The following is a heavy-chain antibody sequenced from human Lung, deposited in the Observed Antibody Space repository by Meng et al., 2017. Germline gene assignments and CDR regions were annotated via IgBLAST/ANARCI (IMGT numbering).Heavy chain of an antibody. CDR1: GGSFSDYY. Sequence: QVHLPQGGAGLLKPSETLSLTCVVSGGSFSDYYWSWIRQPPGKGLEWIGEINHSGSTNYNPSLESRATISVDTSQNNLSLKLSSVTAADSAVYYCARGPTTMAHDFDYWGQGTLVTVSS. CDR3: ARGPTTMAHDFDY. CDR2: INHSGST. V-gene: IGHV4-34*01. J-gene: IGHJ4*02. D-gene: IGHD4-11*01.